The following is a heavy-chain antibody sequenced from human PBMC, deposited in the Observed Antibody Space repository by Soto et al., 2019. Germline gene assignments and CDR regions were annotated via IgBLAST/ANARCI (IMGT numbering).Heavy chain of an antibody. V-gene: IGHV3-49*04. Sequence: SLRLSCTVSGFTFGDYGISWVGRPPGKGLEWVGFIRSKTYGGTTEYAASVKGRFTFSRDDSKSIAYLQMNSLKTEDTAVYYCSRVGGYSKPDYWGQGTLVTVSS. CDR1: GFTFGDYG. CDR2: IRSKTYGGTT. D-gene: IGHD3-22*01. CDR3: SRVGGYSKPDY. J-gene: IGHJ4*02.